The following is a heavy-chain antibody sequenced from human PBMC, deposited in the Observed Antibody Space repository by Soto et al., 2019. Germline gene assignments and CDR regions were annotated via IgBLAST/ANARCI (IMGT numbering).Heavy chain of an antibody. V-gene: IGHV3-23*01. CDR1: GFTFSSYA. J-gene: IGHJ4*02. Sequence: GGSLRLSCAASGFTFSSYAMSWVRQAPGKGLEWVSAISGSGGSTYYADSVKGRFTISRDNSKNTLCLQMNSLRAEDTAVYYCAKAGAARKPHSSGWYAGFNWGQGTLVTVSS. CDR3: AKAGAARKPHSSGWYAGFN. CDR2: ISGSGGST. D-gene: IGHD6-19*01.